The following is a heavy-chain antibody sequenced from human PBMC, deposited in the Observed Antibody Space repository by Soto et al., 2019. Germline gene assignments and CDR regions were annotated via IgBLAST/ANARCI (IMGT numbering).Heavy chain of an antibody. D-gene: IGHD3-16*01. CDR2: ISSSGSTI. CDR1: GFTFSSYE. J-gene: IGHJ4*02. V-gene: IGHV3-48*03. CDR3: ARDLAPFGY. Sequence: LRLSCAASGFTFSSYEMNWVRQAPGKGLEWVSYISSSGSTIYYADSVKGRFTISRDNAKISLYLQMNSLRAEDTAVYYCARDLAPFGYWGQGTLVTVSS.